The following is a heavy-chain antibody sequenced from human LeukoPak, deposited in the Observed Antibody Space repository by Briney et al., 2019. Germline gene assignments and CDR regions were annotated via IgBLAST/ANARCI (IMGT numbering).Heavy chain of an antibody. D-gene: IGHD3-10*01. CDR1: GXTSSSYW. CDR3: VRGRGSYGWFDP. V-gene: IGHV3-74*01. Sequence: GXXLXLSCXASGXTSSSYWXHWVRHVPGKGLVWXSRISGDGTARNYADSVKGRFTISRDDAKNTVDLQMNSLRGEDTAVYYCVRGRGSYGWFDPWGQGTLVTVSS. CDR2: ISGDGTAR. J-gene: IGHJ5*02.